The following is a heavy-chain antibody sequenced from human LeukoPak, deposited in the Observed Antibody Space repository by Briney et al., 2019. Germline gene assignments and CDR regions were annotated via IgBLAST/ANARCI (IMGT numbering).Heavy chain of an antibody. CDR1: GFPFSSYG. D-gene: IGHD3-16*02. CDR2: IPYDGSDK. J-gene: IGHJ6*03. CDR3: AKALKNYYYYYMDV. V-gene: IGHV3-30*02. Sequence: GGSLRLSCAASGFPFSSYGMHWVRQAPGKGLEWVAFIPYDGSDKFYADSVKGRFTISRDNSKNTLYLQMNSLRAEDTAVYYCAKALKNYYYYYMDVWGKGTTVTISS.